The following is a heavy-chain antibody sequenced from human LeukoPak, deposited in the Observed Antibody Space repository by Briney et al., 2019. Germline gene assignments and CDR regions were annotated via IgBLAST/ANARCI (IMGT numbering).Heavy chain of an antibody. CDR1: GYTFTSYA. Sequence: ASVKVSCKASGYTFTSYAMHWVRQAPGQRLEWMGWINAGNGNTKYSQKFQGRVTITRDTSARTAYMELSRLRSEDTAVYYCAGCSDYYDSSGYCDWFDPWGQGTLVTVSS. D-gene: IGHD3-22*01. CDR2: INAGNGNT. V-gene: IGHV1-3*01. CDR3: AGCSDYYDSSGYCDWFDP. J-gene: IGHJ5*02.